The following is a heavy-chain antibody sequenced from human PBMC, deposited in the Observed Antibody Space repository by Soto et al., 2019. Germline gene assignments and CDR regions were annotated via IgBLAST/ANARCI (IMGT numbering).Heavy chain of an antibody. D-gene: IGHD3-3*01. CDR1: GYTFTSYG. CDR2: ISAYNGNT. Sequence: ASVKVSCKASGYTFTSYGISWVRQAPGQGLEWMGWISAYNGNTNYAQKLQGRVTMTTDTSTSTAYMELRSLRSDDTAVYYCARDLGYDFWSGDDAFDIWGQGTMVTVSS. V-gene: IGHV1-18*01. J-gene: IGHJ3*02. CDR3: ARDLGYDFWSGDDAFDI.